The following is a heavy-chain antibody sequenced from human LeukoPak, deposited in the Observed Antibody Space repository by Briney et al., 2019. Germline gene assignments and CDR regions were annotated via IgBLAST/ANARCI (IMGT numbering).Heavy chain of an antibody. J-gene: IGHJ4*02. CDR3: ARTPRLRHLYFDY. Sequence: SETLSLTCTVSGGSISSGGYYWSWIRQHPGKGLEWIGYIYHSGSTYYNPSLKSRVTISVDRSKNQFSLKLSSVTAADTAVYYCARTPRLRHLYFDYWGQGTLVTVSS. CDR2: IYHSGST. D-gene: IGHD4-17*01. CDR1: GGSISSGGYY. V-gene: IGHV4-30-2*01.